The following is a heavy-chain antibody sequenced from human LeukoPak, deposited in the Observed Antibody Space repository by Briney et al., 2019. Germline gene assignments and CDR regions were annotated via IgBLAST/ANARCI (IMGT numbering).Heavy chain of an antibody. CDR1: GFTMKNFG. Sequence: GGSLRLSCALSGFTMKNFGMHWVRQAPGKGLEWVAVIWYDGSQRHYIDSVKGRFAISRENSMNTLSLEMNGLRVEDTAVYYCVRGADMNYNFENSFYFDCWGQGALVIVSS. CDR2: IWYDGSQR. D-gene: IGHD3-3*01. CDR3: VRGADMNYNFENSFYFDC. V-gene: IGHV3-33*01. J-gene: IGHJ4*02.